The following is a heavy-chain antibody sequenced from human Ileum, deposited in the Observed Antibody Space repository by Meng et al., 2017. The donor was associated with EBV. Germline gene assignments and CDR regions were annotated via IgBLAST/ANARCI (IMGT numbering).Heavy chain of an antibody. CDR3: AKEGGTMWFDS. Sequence: LGEAWGGVLQPGESLVISFEATGFTFDDSIMHWVRQAPGKGLEWVSLLNWNGDNTYYADSVKGRFTISRDNSKNSLYLQMDSLRIEDTAFYFCAKEGGTMWFDSWGQGTLVTVSS. CDR2: LNWNGDNT. V-gene: IGHV3-43*01. CDR1: GFTFDDSI. D-gene: IGHD3-3*01. J-gene: IGHJ5*01.